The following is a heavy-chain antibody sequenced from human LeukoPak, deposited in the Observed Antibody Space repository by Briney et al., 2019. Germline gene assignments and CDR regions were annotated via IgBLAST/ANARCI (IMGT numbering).Heavy chain of an antibody. J-gene: IGHJ4*02. V-gene: IGHV3-13*01. CDR2: IGTAGDT. Sequence: GGSLRLSCAACGFTVSDYDMHGLRQATGKGLDGVSAIGTAGDTYYTGSVKGRFTISRENAKNSLYLQMNSLRAGDTDECYCARVDKERVGRVYYFDYWGQGTLVTVSS. D-gene: IGHD1-1*01. CDR3: ARVDKERVGRVYYFDY. CDR1: GFTVSDYD.